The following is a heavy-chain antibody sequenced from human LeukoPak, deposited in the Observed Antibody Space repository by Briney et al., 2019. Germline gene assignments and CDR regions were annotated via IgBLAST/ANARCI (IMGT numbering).Heavy chain of an antibody. V-gene: IGHV4-59*07. CDR1: IHPMNIYH. Sequence: SDPQTLTCTVCIHPMNIYHGICLRQPPGKALEWIGYMYYSGSTNYTPSLKSRVIISVDTSENQFSLKLSSVTAADTAVYSCARGRNYYVLDYWGQGTLVTVSS. D-gene: IGHD3-10*02. CDR2: MYYSGST. J-gene: IGHJ4*02. CDR3: ARGRNYYVLDY.